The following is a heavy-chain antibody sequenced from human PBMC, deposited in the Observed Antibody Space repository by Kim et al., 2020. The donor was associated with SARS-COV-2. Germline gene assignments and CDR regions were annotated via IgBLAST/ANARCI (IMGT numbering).Heavy chain of an antibody. V-gene: IGHV1-8*02. CDR3: ARGLRRVRGVIIRVYYFDY. CDR1: GYTFTSYA. CDR2: INPNTGNP. Sequence: ASVKVSCKASGYTFTSYAINWVRQATGQGLEWMGWINPNTGNPRYVQKFFGSVSRTRHTSISLDSSEPTSSSTPDSAGYNCARGLRRVRGVIIRVYYFDY. D-gene: IGHD3-10*01. J-gene: IGHJ4*01.